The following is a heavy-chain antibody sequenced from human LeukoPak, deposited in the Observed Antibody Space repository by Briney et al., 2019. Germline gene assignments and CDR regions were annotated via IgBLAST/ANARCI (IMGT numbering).Heavy chain of an antibody. CDR3: ARMYYYDNSGDDNWFDP. CDR1: GYTFTSYY. Sequence: ASVKVSCKASGYTFTSYYMHWVRQAPGQGLEWMGWLNPNTGNTGYAQKFQGRVTITRNTSISTAYLELSSLRSEDTTIYYCARMYYYDNSGDDNWFDPWGQGTLVTVSS. V-gene: IGHV1-8*03. CDR2: LNPNTGNT. J-gene: IGHJ5*02. D-gene: IGHD3-22*01.